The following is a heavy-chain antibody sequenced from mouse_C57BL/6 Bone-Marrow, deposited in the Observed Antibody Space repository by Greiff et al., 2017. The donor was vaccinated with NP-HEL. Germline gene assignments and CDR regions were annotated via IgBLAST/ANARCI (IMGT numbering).Heavy chain of an antibody. J-gene: IGHJ2*01. CDR1: GYSFTSYY. CDR3: AREEDGSVDY. V-gene: IGHV1-66*01. CDR2: IYPGSGNT. D-gene: IGHD2-3*01. Sequence: VKLQESGPELVKPGASVKISCKASGYSFTSYYIHWVKQRPGQGLEWIGWIYPGSGNTKYNEKFKGKATLTADTSSSTAYMQLSSLTSEDSAVYYCAREEDGSVDYWGQGTTLTVSS.